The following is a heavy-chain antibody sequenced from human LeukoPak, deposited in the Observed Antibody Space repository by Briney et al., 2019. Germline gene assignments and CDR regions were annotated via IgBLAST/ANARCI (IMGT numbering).Heavy chain of an antibody. D-gene: IGHD1-26*01. Sequence: PSETLSLTCTVSGASISGSSYYWGWIRQPPGKGLEWIGSIYYSGSTYYNPSLKSRVTISVDTSKNQFSLKLSSVTAADTAVYYCARDSGSYYDVDYWGQGTLVTVSS. CDR3: ARDSGSYYDVDY. J-gene: IGHJ4*02. CDR1: GASISGSSYY. CDR2: IYYSGST. V-gene: IGHV4-39*02.